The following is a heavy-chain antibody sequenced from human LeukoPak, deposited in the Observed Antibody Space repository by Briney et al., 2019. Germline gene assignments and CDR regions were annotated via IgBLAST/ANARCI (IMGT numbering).Heavy chain of an antibody. D-gene: IGHD6-19*01. CDR2: ISSSSSYI. Sequence: PGGSLRLSCAASGFTFSSYSMNWVRQAPGKGLGWVSSISSSSSYIYYADSVKGRFTISRDNAKNSLYLQMNSLRAEDTAVYYCARDTAGYSSGWYRYWGQGTLVTVSS. CDR3: ARDTAGYSSGWYRY. V-gene: IGHV3-21*01. J-gene: IGHJ4*02. CDR1: GFTFSSYS.